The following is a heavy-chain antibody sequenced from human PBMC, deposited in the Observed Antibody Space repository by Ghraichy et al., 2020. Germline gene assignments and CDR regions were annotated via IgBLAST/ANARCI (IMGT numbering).Heavy chain of an antibody. D-gene: IGHD3-10*01. CDR1: GFIFSSYA. CDR2: ISGSGDNT. J-gene: IGHJ4*02. CDR3: AKVRAMVQGAQNY. V-gene: IGHV3-23*01. Sequence: GGSLRLSCAASGFIFSSYAMSWVRQAPGKGLEWVSTISGSGDNTYYADSVKGRFTISRDNSKNTLYLQMNSLRAEDTAVYYCAKVRAMVQGAQNYWGQGTLVTVSS.